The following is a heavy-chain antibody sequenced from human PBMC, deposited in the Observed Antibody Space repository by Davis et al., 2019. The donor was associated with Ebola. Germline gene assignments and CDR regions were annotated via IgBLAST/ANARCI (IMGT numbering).Heavy chain of an antibody. Sequence: GESLKISCAASGFTFNNFWMYWVRQAPGKGLVWVSRINSDGSYTVYADSVKGRFTTSRDNAKSTLYLQMNSLRADDTAVYFCAREPEAGIDCWGQGTLVTVSS. V-gene: IGHV3-74*01. D-gene: IGHD6-19*01. CDR2: INSDGSYT. J-gene: IGHJ4*02. CDR3: AREPEAGIDC. CDR1: GFTFNNFW.